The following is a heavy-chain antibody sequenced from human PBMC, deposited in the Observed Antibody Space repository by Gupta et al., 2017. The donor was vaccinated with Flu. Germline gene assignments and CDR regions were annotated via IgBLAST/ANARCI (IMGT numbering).Heavy chain of an antibody. D-gene: IGHD4-4*01. Sequence: EVQLVETGGGLIQPGGSLRLSCAASGIIVSSHYMTWVRQAPGKGLEWVSGINTAGTTFYADSVKGRFSLSRDSSKNTLCLQMNSLRAEDTALYYCARGRDYTFDIWGQGTMVTVSS. J-gene: IGHJ3*02. V-gene: IGHV3-53*02. CDR3: ARGRDYTFDI. CDR2: INTAGTT. CDR1: GIIVSSHY.